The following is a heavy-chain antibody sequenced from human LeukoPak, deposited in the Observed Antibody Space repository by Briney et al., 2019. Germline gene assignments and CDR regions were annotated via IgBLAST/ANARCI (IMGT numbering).Heavy chain of an antibody. CDR3: ARVIGSYGYSAY. CDR2: ISWNSGSI. Sequence: GGSLRLSCAASGFTFDDYAMHWVRQAPGKGLEWVSGISWNSGSIGYADSVKGRFTISRDNAKNSLYLQMDSLRAKDTAVYYCARVIGSYGYSAYWGQGTLVTVSS. D-gene: IGHD3-16*01. J-gene: IGHJ4*02. CDR1: GFTFDDYA. V-gene: IGHV3-9*01.